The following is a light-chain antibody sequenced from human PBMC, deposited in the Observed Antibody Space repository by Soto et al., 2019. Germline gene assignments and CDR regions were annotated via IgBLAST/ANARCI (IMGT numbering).Light chain of an antibody. Sequence: DIQMTQSPSTLSASVGDRVTITCRASQSISSWLAWYQQKPGKAPKLLIYKASTLKSGVPSRFSGSGSGTEFTLTISSLQPDDFATYYCQQYSTYWTFAQGTKVEIK. CDR1: QSISSW. CDR2: KAS. V-gene: IGKV1-5*03. J-gene: IGKJ1*01. CDR3: QQYSTYWT.